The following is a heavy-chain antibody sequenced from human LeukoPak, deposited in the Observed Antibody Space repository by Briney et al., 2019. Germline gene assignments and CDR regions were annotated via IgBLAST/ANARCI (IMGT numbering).Heavy chain of an antibody. CDR3: ARWDYYGGKMKSFDY. J-gene: IGHJ4*02. Sequence: PSETLSLTCTVSGYSISSGYYWGWIRQPPGKGLEWIGSIYHSGNTYYNPSLKSRVTISVDTSKNQFSLKLSSVTAADTAVYYCARWDYYGGKMKSFDYWGQGTLVTVSS. D-gene: IGHD4-23*01. CDR2: IYHSGNT. CDR1: GYSISSGYY. V-gene: IGHV4-38-2*02.